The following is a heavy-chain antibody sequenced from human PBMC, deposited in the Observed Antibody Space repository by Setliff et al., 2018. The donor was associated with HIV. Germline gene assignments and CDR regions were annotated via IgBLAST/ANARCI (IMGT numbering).Heavy chain of an antibody. CDR1: GYSLNSGYY. Sequence: TLSLTCAVSGYSLNSGYYWGWIRQPPGKGLEWIGSIYYSGTTYYNPSLKSRVIISVDTSKNQFFLKLSSVTAADTAVYYCATYADRESNRFDPWGQGILVTVSS. D-gene: IGHD3-10*01. J-gene: IGHJ5*02. V-gene: IGHV4-38-2*01. CDR3: ATYADRESNRFDP. CDR2: IYYSGTT.